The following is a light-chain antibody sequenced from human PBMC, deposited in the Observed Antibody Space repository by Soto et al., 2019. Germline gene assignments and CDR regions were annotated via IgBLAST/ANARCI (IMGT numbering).Light chain of an antibody. CDR3: AARDDSLSGHWV. V-gene: IGLV1-47*01. Sequence: QSVLTQPPSASGTPGQRVTSSCSGSSSNIGSEYVVWYQHLPGTAPKLLIYRNNQRPSGVPDRFAGSKSGTSASLAISGLRSEDEADYYCAARDDSLSGHWVFGGGTQLTVL. J-gene: IGLJ3*02. CDR2: RNN. CDR1: SSNIGSEY.